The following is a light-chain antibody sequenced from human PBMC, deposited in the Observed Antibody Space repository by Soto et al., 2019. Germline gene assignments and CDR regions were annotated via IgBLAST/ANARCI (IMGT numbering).Light chain of an antibody. CDR3: QQRSNGPIT. J-gene: IGKJ3*01. CDR2: DAS. CDR1: QSVSSY. V-gene: IGKV3-11*01. Sequence: EIVLTQSPATLSLSPGERATLSCRASQSVSSYLALYQQKPGQAPRLLIYDASNRAAGIPARFSGSGSGTDFTLTISSLETEDFAVYYCQQRSNGPITFGPGKEVDIK.